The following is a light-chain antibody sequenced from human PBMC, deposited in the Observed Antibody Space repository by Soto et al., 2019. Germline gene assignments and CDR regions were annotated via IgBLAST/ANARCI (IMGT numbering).Light chain of an antibody. CDR3: KQYSSYSALT. CDR1: QRINKW. CDR2: NTS. V-gene: IGKV1-5*01. Sequence: DIQMTQSPATLSASIGDRVTITCRASQRINKWLAWHQQKPGKAPKLLIYNTSSLQNRDPPRFSGSGSATEFALTIRSLHPDDVATDYCKQYSSYSALTVGEETKVEIK. J-gene: IGKJ1*01.